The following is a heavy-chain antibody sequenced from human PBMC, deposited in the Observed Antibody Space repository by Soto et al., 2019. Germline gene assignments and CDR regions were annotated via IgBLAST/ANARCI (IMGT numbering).Heavy chain of an antibody. D-gene: IGHD5-12*01. Sequence: GGTLRLSCAASGFTFSDYYMSWIRQAPGKGLEWVSYISSSGSTIYYADSVKGRFTISRDNAKNSLYLQMNSLRAEDTAVYYCARYVDSYDYHLYGMDVCGQGTTVTVSS. CDR1: GFTFSDYY. J-gene: IGHJ6*02. CDR2: ISSSGSTI. V-gene: IGHV3-11*01. CDR3: ARYVDSYDYHLYGMDV.